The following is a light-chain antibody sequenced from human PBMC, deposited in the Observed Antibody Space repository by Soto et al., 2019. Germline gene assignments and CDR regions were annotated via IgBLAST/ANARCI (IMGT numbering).Light chain of an antibody. CDR1: QTISSW. V-gene: IGKV1-5*03. CDR3: QQANSSPRT. J-gene: IGKJ5*01. Sequence: DIQMTQSPSTLSGSVGARVTITCRASQTISSWLAWYQQKPGKAPKLLIYKASTLKSGVPSRFSGSGSGTDFTLTISSLQPEDFATYYCQQANSSPRTFGQGTRLEIK. CDR2: KAS.